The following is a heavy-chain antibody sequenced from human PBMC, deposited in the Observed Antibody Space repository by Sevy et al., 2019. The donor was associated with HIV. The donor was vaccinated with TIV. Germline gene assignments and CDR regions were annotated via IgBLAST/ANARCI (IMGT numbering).Heavy chain of an antibody. CDR2: IYPGDSET. CDR1: GYRFSNYW. V-gene: IGHV5-51*01. Sequence: GESLKISCKGSGYRFSNYWIGWVRQMPGKGLEWMGIIYPGDSETRYRPSFQGQVTISADKSISTAYLQRSSLKASDTAMYYCASSASAILGAIDYWGQGTLVTVSS. CDR3: ASSASAILGAIDY. D-gene: IGHD3-9*01. J-gene: IGHJ4*02.